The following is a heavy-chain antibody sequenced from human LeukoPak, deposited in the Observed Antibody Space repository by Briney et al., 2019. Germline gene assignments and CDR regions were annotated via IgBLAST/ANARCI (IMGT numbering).Heavy chain of an antibody. J-gene: IGHJ4*02. Sequence: ASVSVSCNFSGYTLTVFSMHWGRQAPGKGLERKGGFDPEDGETIYAQKFQGRVTMTEDTSTDTAYMELSSLRSEDTAVYYCATSCSGGSCYSFGYWGQGTLVTVSS. CDR3: ATSCSGGSCYSFGY. V-gene: IGHV1-24*01. CDR1: GYTLTVFS. CDR2: FDPEDGET. D-gene: IGHD2-15*01.